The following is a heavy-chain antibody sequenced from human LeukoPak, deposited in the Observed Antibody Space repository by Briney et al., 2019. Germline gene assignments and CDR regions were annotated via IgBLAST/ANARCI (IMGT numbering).Heavy chain of an antibody. D-gene: IGHD2-15*01. V-gene: IGHV4-34*01. CDR3: ARGVRDIVVVVAATRGPVGGRNWFDP. Sequence: SGTLSLTCAVYGGSFSGYYWSCIRQPPGKGLEWIGEINHSGSTNYNPSLKSRVTISVDTSKNQFSLKLSSVTAADTAVYYCARGVRDIVVVVAATRGPVGGRNWFDPWGQGTLVTVSS. CDR2: INHSGST. CDR1: GGSFSGYY. J-gene: IGHJ5*02.